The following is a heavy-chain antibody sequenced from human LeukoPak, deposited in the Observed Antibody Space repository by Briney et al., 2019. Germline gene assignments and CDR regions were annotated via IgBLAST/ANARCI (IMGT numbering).Heavy chain of an antibody. CDR1: GFTFGRYW. J-gene: IGHJ4*02. Sequence: GGSLRLSCAGSGFTFGRYWLSWVGQAAGKGLDWVASINQGGSRLHYLDSVTGRFTISRDDAQNSLFLQMTRLRVDDTAVYYCARLKDDVTKLDYWGQGTLVSVSS. CDR3: ARLKDDVTKLDY. V-gene: IGHV3-7*01. D-gene: IGHD2-8*01. CDR2: INQGGSRL.